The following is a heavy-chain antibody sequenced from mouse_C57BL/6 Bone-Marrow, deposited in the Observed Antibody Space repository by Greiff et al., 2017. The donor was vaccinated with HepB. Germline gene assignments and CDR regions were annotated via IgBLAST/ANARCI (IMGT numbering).Heavy chain of an antibody. J-gene: IGHJ1*03. CDR2: IHPNSGST. CDR1: GYTFTSYW. CDR3: ARLRFYWYLDV. Sequence: QVQLQQPGAELVKPGASVKLSCKASGYTFTSYWMHWVKQRPGQGLEWIGMIHPNSGSTNYNEKFKSKATLTVDKSSSTAYMQLSSLTSEDSAVYYCARLRFYWYLDVWGTGTTVTVSS. V-gene: IGHV1-64*01. D-gene: IGHD1-1*01.